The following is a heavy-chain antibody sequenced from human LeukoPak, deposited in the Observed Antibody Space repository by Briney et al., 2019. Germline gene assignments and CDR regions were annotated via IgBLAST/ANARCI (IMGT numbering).Heavy chain of an antibody. J-gene: IGHJ4*02. Sequence: GGSLRLSCAASGFTFSDYWMSWVRQTPEKGLEWLANIKQDGYEKYYVDSVKGRFTISRDNAKNSLYLQMNSRRADDTAVYYCARDKIVGPTTLDYWGQGTLVTVSS. D-gene: IGHD1-26*01. CDR1: GFTFSDYW. CDR2: IKQDGYEK. CDR3: ARDKIVGPTTLDY. V-gene: IGHV3-7*01.